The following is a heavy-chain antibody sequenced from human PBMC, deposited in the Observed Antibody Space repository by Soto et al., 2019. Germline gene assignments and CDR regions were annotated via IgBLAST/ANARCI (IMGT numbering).Heavy chain of an antibody. CDR2: IIPIFGTA. Sequence: KVSCKASGGTFSSYAISWVRQAPGQGLEWMGGIIPIFGTANYAQKFQGRVTMTEDASTGTAYMELSSLRSEDTAVYYCTTDSSRTTGYDFDYWGQGTLVTLSS. CDR3: TTDSSRTTGYDFDY. V-gene: IGHV1-69*01. D-gene: IGHD1-1*01. J-gene: IGHJ4*02. CDR1: GGTFSSYA.